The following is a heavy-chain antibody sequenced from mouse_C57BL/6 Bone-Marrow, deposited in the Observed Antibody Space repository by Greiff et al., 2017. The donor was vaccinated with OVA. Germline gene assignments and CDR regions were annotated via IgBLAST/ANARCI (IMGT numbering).Heavy chain of an antibody. CDR3: ARGAY. V-gene: IGHV1-80*01. Sequence: VMLVESGAELVKPVASVKISCKASGYTFSTYWMNWVKQRPGKGLEWIGQIYPGDGDTNYNGKFKGKATLTADKSSSTAYMQLSSLTSADSAVYFCARGAYWGQGTLVTVSS. CDR2: IYPGDGDT. J-gene: IGHJ3*01. CDR1: GYTFSTYW.